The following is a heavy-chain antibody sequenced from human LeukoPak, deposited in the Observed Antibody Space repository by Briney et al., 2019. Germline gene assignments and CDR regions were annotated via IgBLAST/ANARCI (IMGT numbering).Heavy chain of an antibody. V-gene: IGHV1-8*01. CDR1: GYTFISYD. J-gene: IGHJ3*02. CDR3: ASRLVVVAATPVAFDI. D-gene: IGHD2-15*01. Sequence: ASVKVSCKASGYTFISYDINWVRQATGQGLEWMGWMNPNSGNTGYAQKFQGRVSMTGNTSISTAYMELSSLRSEDTAVYYCASRLVVVAATPVAFDIWGQGTMVTVSS. CDR2: MNPNSGNT.